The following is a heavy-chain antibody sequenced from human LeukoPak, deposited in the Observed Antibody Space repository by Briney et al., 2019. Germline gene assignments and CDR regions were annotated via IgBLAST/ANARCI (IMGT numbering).Heavy chain of an antibody. D-gene: IGHD3-22*01. J-gene: IGHJ5*02. CDR2: IYTSGTT. CDR3: ARGTDSSGFYNSYFDP. CDR1: GGSISGYY. Sequence: SETLSLTCTVSGGSISGYYWSWIRQPAGKGLEWIGRIYTSGTTNYNLSLKSRVTMSVDTSKNQYSLKLGSVPAADTAVYYCARGTDSSGFYNSYFDPWGQGTLVTVSS. V-gene: IGHV4-4*07.